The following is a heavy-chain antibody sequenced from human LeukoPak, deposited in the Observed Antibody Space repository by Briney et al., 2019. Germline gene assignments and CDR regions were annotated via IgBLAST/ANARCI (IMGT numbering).Heavy chain of an antibody. Sequence: PGGSLRLSCAASGFTFSSYSMNWVRQAPGKGLEWVSSISSSSSYIYYADSVKGRFTISRDNAKNSLYLQMNSLRAEDTAAYYCARGYCSGGSCSFDYWGQGTLVTVSS. CDR2: ISSSSSYI. J-gene: IGHJ4*02. CDR3: ARGYCSGGSCSFDY. D-gene: IGHD2-15*01. CDR1: GFTFSSYS. V-gene: IGHV3-21*01.